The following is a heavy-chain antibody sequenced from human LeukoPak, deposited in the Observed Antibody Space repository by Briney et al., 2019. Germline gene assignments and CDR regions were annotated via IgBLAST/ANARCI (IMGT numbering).Heavy chain of an antibody. D-gene: IGHD3-22*01. CDR1: GFTFSNAW. V-gene: IGHV3-15*01. CDR2: IKSKTDGGTT. Sequence: GGSLRLSCAASGFTFSNAWMSWVRQAPGKGLEWVGRIKSKTDGGTTDYAAPVKGRFTISRDDSKNTLYLQMNSLKTEDTAVYYCTTDPLDSSGYYGYYFDYWGQGTLVTVSS. CDR3: TTDPLDSSGYYGYYFDY. J-gene: IGHJ4*02.